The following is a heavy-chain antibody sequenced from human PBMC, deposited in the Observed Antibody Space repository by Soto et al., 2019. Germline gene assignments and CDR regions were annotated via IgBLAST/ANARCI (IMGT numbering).Heavy chain of an antibody. J-gene: IGHJ4*02. V-gene: IGHV3-21*01. CDR1: GFTFSSYS. CDR2: ISSSSSYI. Sequence: GGSLRLSCAASGFTFSSYSMNWVRQAPGKGLEWVSSISSSSSYIYYADSVKGRFTISRDNAKNSLYLQMNSLRAEDTAVYYCARTGDNRLDRGSFDYWGQGTLVTVSS. D-gene: IGHD1-1*01. CDR3: ARTGDNRLDRGSFDY.